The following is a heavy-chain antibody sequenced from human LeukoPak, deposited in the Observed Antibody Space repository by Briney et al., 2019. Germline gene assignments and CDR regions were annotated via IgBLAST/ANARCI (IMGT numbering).Heavy chain of an antibody. D-gene: IGHD3-22*01. CDR2: INHSGST. CDR1: GGSFSGYY. CDR3: AREYYYDSSVLWI. V-gene: IGHV4-34*01. J-gene: IGHJ3*02. Sequence: PSETLSLTCAVYGGSFSGYYWSWIRQPQGKGLEWIGEINHSGSTNYNPSLKSRVTISVDTSKNQFSLKLSSVTAADTAVYYCAREYYYDSSVLWIWGQGTMVTVSS.